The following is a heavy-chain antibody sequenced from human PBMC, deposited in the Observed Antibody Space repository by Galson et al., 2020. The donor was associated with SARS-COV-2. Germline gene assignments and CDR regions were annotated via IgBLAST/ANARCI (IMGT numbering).Heavy chain of an antibody. J-gene: IGHJ6*03. Sequence: NSAGSLRLSCVASGFTFMTYSIYWVRQAPGKGLEWVSFISGDNNTIYYADSVKGRFTSSRDNAKNSVFLQMKSLRADDTGVYFCARRIEAADGDYYMDVWGRGTTVSISS. CDR3: ARRIEAADGDYYMDV. CDR2: ISGDNNTI. CDR1: GFTFMTYS. D-gene: IGHD6-13*01. V-gene: IGHV3-21*06.